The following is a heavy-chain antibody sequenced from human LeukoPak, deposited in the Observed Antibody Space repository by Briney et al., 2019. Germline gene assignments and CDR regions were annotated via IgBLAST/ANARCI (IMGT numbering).Heavy chain of an antibody. CDR1: GFTFSSYW. Sequence: GGSLRLSCAASGFTFSSYWMSWVRQAPGKGLEWVANIKQDGSEKYYVDSVRGRFTISRDNAKNSLYLQMNSLRAEDTAVYYCARVYDSGDFDYWGQGTLVTVSS. V-gene: IGHV3-7*01. J-gene: IGHJ4*02. CDR2: IKQDGSEK. D-gene: IGHD3-22*01. CDR3: ARVYDSGDFDY.